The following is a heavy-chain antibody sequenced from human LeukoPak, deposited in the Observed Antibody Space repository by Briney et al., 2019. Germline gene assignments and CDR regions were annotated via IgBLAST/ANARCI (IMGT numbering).Heavy chain of an antibody. J-gene: IGHJ4*02. V-gene: IGHV4-39*07. Sequence: SETLSLTCTVSGGSISSSSYYWGWIRQTPGKGLEWIGSIYYTGSTYYSPSFKSRFTISVDTSRNQFSLRLSSVTAADTAVYYCARTLGEYYFDSWGQGTLVTVSS. CDR1: GGSISSSSYY. CDR2: IYYTGST. D-gene: IGHD3-3*01. CDR3: ARTLGEYYFDS.